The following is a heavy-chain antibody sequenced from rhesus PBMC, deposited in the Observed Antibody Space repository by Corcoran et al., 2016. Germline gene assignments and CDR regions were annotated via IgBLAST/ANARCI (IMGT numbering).Heavy chain of an antibody. D-gene: IGHD4-23*01. V-gene: IGHV3-178*01. CDR1: GFTFSDYS. CDR2: ISNGGGST. CDR3: ARPLNSNYYFDY. J-gene: IGHJ4*01. Sequence: EVQLVESGGGLAKPGGSWRLSCAASGFTFSDYSRDGVRRAPGKGLEWVSRISNGGGSTWYADSVKGRFTISRENAKNTLYLQMDSLRAEDTAVYYCARPLNSNYYFDYWGQGVLVTVSS.